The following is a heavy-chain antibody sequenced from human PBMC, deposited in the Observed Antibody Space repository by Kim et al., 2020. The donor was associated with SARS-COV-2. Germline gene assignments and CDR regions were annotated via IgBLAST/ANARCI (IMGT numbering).Heavy chain of an antibody. Sequence: GGSLRLSCTASAFTFSSYAMHWVRQAPGKGLEWVAVTPYDGTNKYYADSVKGRFTISRDNFENTLYLQMNSLRAEDTAVYYCATDGERDPEYFQHWGRGT. V-gene: IGHV3-30-3*01. CDR1: AFTFSSYA. CDR2: TPYDGTNK. D-gene: IGHD1-26*01. CDR3: ATDGERDPEYFQH. J-gene: IGHJ1*01.